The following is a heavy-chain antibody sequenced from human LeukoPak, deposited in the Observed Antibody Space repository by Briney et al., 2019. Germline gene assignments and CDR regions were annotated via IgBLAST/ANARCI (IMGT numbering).Heavy chain of an antibody. CDR3: ASRLTIFGPGEAFDI. J-gene: IGHJ3*02. Sequence: ASVKVSCKASGYTFTGYYMHWVRQAPGQGLEWMGWINPNSGGTNYAQKFQGRVTMTRETSISTAYMELSRLRSGDTAVYYCASRLTIFGPGEAFDIWGQGTMVTVSS. D-gene: IGHD3-3*01. CDR1: GYTFTGYY. CDR2: INPNSGGT. V-gene: IGHV1-2*02.